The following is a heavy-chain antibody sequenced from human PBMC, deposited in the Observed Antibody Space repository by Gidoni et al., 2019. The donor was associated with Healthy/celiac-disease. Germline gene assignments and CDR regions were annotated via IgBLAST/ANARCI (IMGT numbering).Heavy chain of an antibody. CDR3: ASHLRFLEW. J-gene: IGHJ4*02. CDR2: IYTSGST. D-gene: IGHD3-3*01. CDR1: GGSISSGSYY. Sequence: QVQLQESGPGLVKPSQTLSLTCTVSGGSISSGSYYWSWIRQPAGKGLEWIGRIYTSGSTNYNPSLKSRVTISVDTSKNQFSLKLSSVTAADTAVYYCASHLRFLEWWGQGTLVTVSS. V-gene: IGHV4-61*02.